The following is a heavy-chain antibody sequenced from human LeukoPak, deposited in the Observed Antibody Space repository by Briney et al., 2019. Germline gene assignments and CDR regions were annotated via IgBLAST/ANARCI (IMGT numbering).Heavy chain of an antibody. V-gene: IGHV4-4*07. D-gene: IGHD3-22*01. Sequence: SETLSLTCTVSGGSISSYYWSWIRQPAGKGLEWIGRIYTSGSTNYNPSLKSRVTISVDTSKNQFSLKLSSVTAADTAVYYCARGPAPYYDSSGYPYYFDYWGQGTLVTVSS. CDR2: IYTSGST. CDR1: GGSISSYY. CDR3: ARGPAPYYDSSGYPYYFDY. J-gene: IGHJ4*02.